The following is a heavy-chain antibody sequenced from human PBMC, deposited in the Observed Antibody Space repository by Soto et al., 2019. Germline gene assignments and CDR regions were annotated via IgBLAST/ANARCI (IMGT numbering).Heavy chain of an antibody. CDR3: ARDMAYCTNGVCYTPDY. Sequence: PGGSLRLSCAASGFTFSDYYMSWIRQAPGKGLEWVSYTSSSGSTIYYADSVKGRFTISRDNAKNSLYLQMNSLRAEDTAVYYCARDMAYCTNGVCYTPDYWGQGTLVTVSS. V-gene: IGHV3-11*01. D-gene: IGHD2-8*01. J-gene: IGHJ4*02. CDR1: GFTFSDYY. CDR2: TSSSGSTI.